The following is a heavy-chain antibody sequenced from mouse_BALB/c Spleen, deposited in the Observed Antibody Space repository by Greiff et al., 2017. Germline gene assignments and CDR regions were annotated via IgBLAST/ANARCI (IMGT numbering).Heavy chain of an antibody. V-gene: IGHV2-9*02. CDR3: ARDAYYGNYVGFAY. D-gene: IGHD2-10*01. CDR1: GFSLTSYG. CDR2: IWAGGST. Sequence: VHLVESGPGLVAPSQSLSITCTVSGFSLTSYGVHWVRQPPGKGLEWLGVIWAGGSTNYNSALMSRLSISKDNSKSQVFLKMNSLQTDDTAMYYCARDAYYGNYVGFAYWGQGTLVTVSA. J-gene: IGHJ3*01.